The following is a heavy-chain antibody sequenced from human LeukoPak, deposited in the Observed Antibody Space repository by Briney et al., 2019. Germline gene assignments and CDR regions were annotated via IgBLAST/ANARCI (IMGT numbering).Heavy chain of an antibody. CDR2: IIPILGIA. Sequence: SVKVSCKASGGTFSSYAISWVRQAPGQGLEWMGRIIPILGIANYAQKFQGRVMITEDKSTSTAYMELSSLRSEDTAVYYCARDKEYSSSFPDYWGQGTLVTVSS. J-gene: IGHJ4*02. D-gene: IGHD6-6*01. V-gene: IGHV1-69*04. CDR1: GGTFSSYA. CDR3: ARDKEYSSSFPDY.